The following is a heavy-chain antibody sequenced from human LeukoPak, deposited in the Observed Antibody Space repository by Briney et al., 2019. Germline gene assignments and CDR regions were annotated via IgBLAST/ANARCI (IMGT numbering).Heavy chain of an antibody. Sequence: GGSLRLSCAASGFTFSSYSMNWVRQAPGKGLEWVSYISSISSTIYYADSVKGRFTISRDNAKNSLYLRMNSLRADDTAVYYCARGFAPDYWGQGTLVTVSS. CDR2: ISSISSTI. D-gene: IGHD3-3*01. CDR3: ARGFAPDY. CDR1: GFTFSSYS. V-gene: IGHV3-48*01. J-gene: IGHJ4*02.